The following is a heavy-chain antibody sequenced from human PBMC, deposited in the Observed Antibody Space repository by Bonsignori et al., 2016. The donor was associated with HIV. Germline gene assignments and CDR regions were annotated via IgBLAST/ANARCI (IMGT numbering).Heavy chain of an antibody. Sequence: EVQLSESGGGLIQPGGSLRLSCVASGFNFSSYAMSWVRQAPGKGLEWVSSLSPTSYSAKVADAVKGRFTISRDNSKSTLYLQMNSLRVGDTAFYYCAKARGYSYGLSSFDNWGQGARGHRLL. CDR2: LSPTSYSA. D-gene: IGHD5-18*01. CDR3: AKARGYSYGLSSFDN. V-gene: IGHV3-23*01. CDR1: GFNFSSYA. J-gene: IGHJ4*02.